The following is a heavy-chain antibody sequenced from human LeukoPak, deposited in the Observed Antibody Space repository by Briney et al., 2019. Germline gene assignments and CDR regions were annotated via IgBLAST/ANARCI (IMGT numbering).Heavy chain of an antibody. CDR2: IWYDGSNK. CDR3: ARDMPPPYYYDSSGIFDY. D-gene: IGHD3-22*01. Sequence: AGGSLRLSCAASGFTFSSYGMHWVRQAPGKGLEWVAVIWYDGSNKYYADSVKGRFTISRDNSKNTLYLQMNSLRAEDTAVYYCARDMPPPYYYDSSGIFDYWGQGTLVTVSS. CDR1: GFTFSSYG. V-gene: IGHV3-33*01. J-gene: IGHJ4*02.